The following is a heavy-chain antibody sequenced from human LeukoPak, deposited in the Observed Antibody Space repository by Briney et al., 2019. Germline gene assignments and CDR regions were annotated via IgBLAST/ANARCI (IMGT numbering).Heavy chain of an antibody. CDR2: ISGSGGST. Sequence: GGSLRLSCAASGFTFSSYAMSGVRQAAGKGREWVSAISGSGGSTYYADSVKGRFTISRDNTKNTLYLQMNSLRAEDTAVYYCAKDVEVGATTGAFDIWGQGTMVTVSS. CDR3: AKDVEVGATTGAFDI. V-gene: IGHV3-23*01. D-gene: IGHD1-26*01. J-gene: IGHJ3*02. CDR1: GFTFSSYA.